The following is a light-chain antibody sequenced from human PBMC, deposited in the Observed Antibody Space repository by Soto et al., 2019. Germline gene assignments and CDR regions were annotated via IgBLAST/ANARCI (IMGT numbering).Light chain of an antibody. CDR3: QQYGSSGT. J-gene: IGKJ1*01. Sequence: EIVLTQSPGTLSLSPGEGATLVCRASQRVDSSYLAWYQQKLGQPPRLLIVGSFARATGIPGRFSGSGSGTDFTLTISRLEPEDFAVYYCQQYGSSGTFGQGTKVDI. V-gene: IGKV3-20*01. CDR2: GSF. CDR1: QRVDSSY.